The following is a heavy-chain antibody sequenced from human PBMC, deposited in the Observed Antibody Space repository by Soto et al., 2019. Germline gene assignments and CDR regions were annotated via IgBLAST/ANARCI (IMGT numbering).Heavy chain of an antibody. Sequence: SETLSLTCNASGGSITSSGSAWGWIRQSPGKGLEWIGTIDYSGNIYYIPSLKSRITISVDTSKNQISLKLSSVTAADTAVYYCARHIHNQSFEYDFDSWGQGTLVTVSS. CDR1: GGSITSSGSA. J-gene: IGHJ4*02. CDR2: IDYSGNI. V-gene: IGHV4-39*01. CDR3: ARHIHNQSFEYDFDS. D-gene: IGHD1-1*01.